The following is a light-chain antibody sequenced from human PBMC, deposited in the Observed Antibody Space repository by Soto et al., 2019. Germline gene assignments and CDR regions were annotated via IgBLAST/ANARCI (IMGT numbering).Light chain of an antibody. Sequence: DIVMTQSPDSLAVSLGERATINCKSSQSVLYSSNNKNYLAGYQQKPGQPPKLLIYWASTRESGVPDRFSGSGYGTDFTLTISSLQAEDVAVYYCQQYYSTPWTFGQGTKVEI. CDR1: QSVLYSSNNKNY. J-gene: IGKJ1*01. CDR3: QQYYSTPWT. V-gene: IGKV4-1*01. CDR2: WAS.